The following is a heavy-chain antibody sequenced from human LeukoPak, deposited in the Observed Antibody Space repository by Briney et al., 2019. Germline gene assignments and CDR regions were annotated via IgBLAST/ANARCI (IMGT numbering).Heavy chain of an antibody. D-gene: IGHD6-19*01. CDR2: IYYSGST. J-gene: IGHJ3*02. CDR3: ARDSSGWYEGAFDI. Sequence: SETLSLTCTVSGGSISSYYWSWIRQPPGKGLEWIGYIYYSGSTNYNPSLKSRVTISVDTSKNQFSLKLSSVTAADMAVYYCARDSSGWYEGAFDIWGQGTMVTVSS. CDR1: GGSISSYY. V-gene: IGHV4-59*01.